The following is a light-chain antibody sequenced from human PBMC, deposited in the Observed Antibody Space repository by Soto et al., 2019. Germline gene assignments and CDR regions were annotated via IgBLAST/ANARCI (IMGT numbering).Light chain of an antibody. CDR3: QQYNNWPPIT. Sequence: EIVMTQSPATLSVSPGERATLSCRASQSVSSNLAWYQQKPGQAPRLLIYGASTRATGIPDRFSGSGSGTEFPLTISSQQSEDFAVYYCQQYNNWPPITFGQGTKLEIK. V-gene: IGKV3-15*01. CDR1: QSVSSN. CDR2: GAS. J-gene: IGKJ2*01.